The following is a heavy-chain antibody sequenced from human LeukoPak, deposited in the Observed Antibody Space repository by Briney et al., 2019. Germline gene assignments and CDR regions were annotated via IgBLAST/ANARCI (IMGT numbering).Heavy chain of an antibody. D-gene: IGHD3-3*01. CDR2: IRYDGSNK. V-gene: IGHV3-30*02. CDR1: GSTFISFG. CDR3: AKLTYYDFWSGPVDY. Sequence: GGSRRLSCAASGSTFISFGMPWVRQVPGRGRGWVAFIRYDGSNKYYADSVKGRFTISRDNFKNTLYLQMNSLRAEDTAVYYCAKLTYYDFWSGPVDYWGQGTLVTVSS. J-gene: IGHJ4*02.